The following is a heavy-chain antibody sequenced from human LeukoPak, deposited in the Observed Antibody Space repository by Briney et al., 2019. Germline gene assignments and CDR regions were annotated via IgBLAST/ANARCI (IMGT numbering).Heavy chain of an antibody. CDR3: ARDPYSSSWSYGMDV. CDR2: IKQDGSET. V-gene: IGHV3-7*05. J-gene: IGHJ6*02. D-gene: IGHD6-13*01. CDR1: GFTFSNYW. Sequence: ESGGGLVHPGGSLRLSCTASGFTFSNYWMSWVRQTPEKGLEWVANIKQDGSETVYVDSVKGRFTISRDNAQTSLYLQMSSLRAEDTAVYYCARDPYSSSWSYGMDVWGQGTTVTVSS.